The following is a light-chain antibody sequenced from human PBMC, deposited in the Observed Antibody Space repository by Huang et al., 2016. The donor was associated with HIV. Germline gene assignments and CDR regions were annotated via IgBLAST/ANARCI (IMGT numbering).Light chain of an antibody. CDR3: QQYNNWPRGT. CDR1: QSVSSN. Sequence: EIVMTQSPATLSVSPGERATPSCRASQSVSSNLAWYQQQPGQAPRLLIYGASTRATGIPARFSGSGSGTEFTLTISSLQSEDFAVYYCQQYNNWPRGTFGQGTKVEIK. V-gene: IGKV3-15*01. J-gene: IGKJ1*01. CDR2: GAS.